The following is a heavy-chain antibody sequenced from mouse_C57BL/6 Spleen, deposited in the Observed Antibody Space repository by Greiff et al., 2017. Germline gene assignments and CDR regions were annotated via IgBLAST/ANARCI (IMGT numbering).Heavy chain of an antibody. D-gene: IGHD2-4*01. V-gene: IGHV14-1*01. Sequence: VQLQQSGAELVRPGASVKLSCTASGFNFKDYYMHWVKQRPEQGLEWIGRIDPEDGDTEYAPKFQGKATMTADTSTNTAYLQRSSLTSEDTAVYYGTWGDDFAMDYWGQGTSVTVSS. CDR3: TWGDDFAMDY. CDR2: IDPEDGDT. J-gene: IGHJ4*01. CDR1: GFNFKDYY.